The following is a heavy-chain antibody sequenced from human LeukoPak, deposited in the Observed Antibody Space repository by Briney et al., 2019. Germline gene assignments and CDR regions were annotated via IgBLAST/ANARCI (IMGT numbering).Heavy chain of an antibody. CDR2: ISGSGGST. Sequence: GGSLRLSCAASGFTFSSYAMSWVRQAPGKGLEWVSAISGSGGSTYYADSVKGRFTISGDNSKNTLYLQMNSLRAEDTAVYYCAKWAVRFLEWFRDPSADAFDIWGQGTMVTVSS. CDR1: GFTFSSYA. J-gene: IGHJ3*02. V-gene: IGHV3-23*01. CDR3: AKWAVRFLEWFRDPSADAFDI. D-gene: IGHD3-3*01.